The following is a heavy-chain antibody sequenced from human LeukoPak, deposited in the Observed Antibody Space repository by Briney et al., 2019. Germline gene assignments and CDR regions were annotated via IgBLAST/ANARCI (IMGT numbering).Heavy chain of an antibody. CDR2: IYTSGST. V-gene: IGHV4-4*07. D-gene: IGHD1-26*01. J-gene: IGHJ5*02. CDR3: AREELAVAGWFDP. Sequence: SETLSLTCAVYGGSFSSYYWSWIRQPAGKGLEWIGRIYTSGSTNYNPSLKSRVTMSVDTSKNQFSLKLSSVTAADTAVYYCAREELAVAGWFDPWGQGTLVTVSS. CDR1: GGSFSSYY.